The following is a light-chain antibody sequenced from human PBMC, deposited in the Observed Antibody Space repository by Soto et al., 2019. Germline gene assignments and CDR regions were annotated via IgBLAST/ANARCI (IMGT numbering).Light chain of an antibody. CDR2: GAS. CDR1: QTVSITY. CDR3: QQYGSSPLIS. V-gene: IGKV3-20*01. Sequence: VLTQSPGTLSLSPGESASLSCRASQTVSITYLTWYQQKPGQAPRLLIFGASKRATGIPDRFSGSGSGRDFTLTISGLEPEDFAVYYCQQYGSSPLISFGQGTRLEIK. J-gene: IGKJ5*01.